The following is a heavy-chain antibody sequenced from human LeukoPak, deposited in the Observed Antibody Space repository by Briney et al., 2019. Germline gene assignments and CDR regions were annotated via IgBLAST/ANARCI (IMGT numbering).Heavy chain of an antibody. CDR3: ARGFGPDGFDI. J-gene: IGHJ3*02. Sequence: GGSLRLSCAASGFTVSSNYMSWVRQAPGKGLEWVSVIYSGGSTYYADSVKGRFTISRDNSKNTVYLQTKSLRAEDTAVYYCARGFGPDGFDIWGQGTMVTVSS. D-gene: IGHD3-3*01. V-gene: IGHV3-53*01. CDR2: IYSGGST. CDR1: GFTVSSNY.